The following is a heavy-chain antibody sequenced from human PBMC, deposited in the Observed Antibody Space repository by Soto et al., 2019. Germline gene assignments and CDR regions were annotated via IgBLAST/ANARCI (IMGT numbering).Heavy chain of an antibody. D-gene: IGHD3-10*01. CDR2: IYYSGST. CDR3: VRWPWFGVYRMDV. J-gene: IGHJ6*02. V-gene: IGHV4-59*08. Sequence: PSETLSLTCTVYGGSISSYYWSWIRHPPGKGLEWIGYIYYSGSTNYNPSLKSRVTISVDTSKNQFSLKLSSVTAADTAVYYCVRWPWFGVYRMDVWSQGTTV. CDR1: GGSISSYY.